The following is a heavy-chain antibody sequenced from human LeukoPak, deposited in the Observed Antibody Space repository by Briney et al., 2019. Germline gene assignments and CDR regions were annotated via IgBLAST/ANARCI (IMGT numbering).Heavy chain of an antibody. Sequence: SETLSLTCTVSGGSISSGSYYWSWIRQPAGKGLGWIGEIYHSGSTNYNPSLKSRVTISVDKSKNQFSLKLSSVTAADTAVYYCARTRYYGSGSYYKATLDYWGQGTLVTVSS. D-gene: IGHD3-10*01. CDR2: IYHSGST. CDR1: GGSISSGSYY. J-gene: IGHJ4*02. V-gene: IGHV4-61*10. CDR3: ARTRYYGSGSYYKATLDY.